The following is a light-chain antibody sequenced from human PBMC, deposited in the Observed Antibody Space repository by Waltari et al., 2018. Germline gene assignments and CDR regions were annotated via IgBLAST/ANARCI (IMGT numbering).Light chain of an antibody. Sequence: QSALTHPRSVSGSPGQSVTISCTGTSSDVGGYNSVSWYQQDPGKAPKLLIFDVSERPAGVSDRFSGSKSGNTASLTISGLQAEDEADYHCCSFAAGNTVIFGGGTKLTVV. CDR1: SSDVGGYNS. J-gene: IGLJ2*01. CDR2: DVS. CDR3: CSFAAGNTVI. V-gene: IGLV2-11*01.